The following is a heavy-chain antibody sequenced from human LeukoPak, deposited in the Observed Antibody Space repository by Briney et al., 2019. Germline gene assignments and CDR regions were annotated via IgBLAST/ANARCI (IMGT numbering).Heavy chain of an antibody. D-gene: IGHD3-22*01. Sequence: ASVKVSCKASGDTFTSYYMHWVRQAPGQGLEWMGIINPSGGSTSSAQKFQGRVTMTRDMSTSTVYMDLSSLRSEDTAVYYCARGRYYYDSSDYYYEGDAFDIWGQGTMVTVSS. V-gene: IGHV1-46*01. CDR1: GDTFTSYY. J-gene: IGHJ3*02. CDR2: INPSGGST. CDR3: ARGRYYYDSSDYYYEGDAFDI.